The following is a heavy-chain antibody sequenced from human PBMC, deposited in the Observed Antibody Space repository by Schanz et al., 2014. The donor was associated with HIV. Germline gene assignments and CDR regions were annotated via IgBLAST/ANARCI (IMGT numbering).Heavy chain of an antibody. CDR3: AKAPNYYDSSGYFDY. D-gene: IGHD3-22*01. CDR1: GFTFSNAW. Sequence: EVQLVESGGGLVKPGGSLRLSCAASGFTFSNAWMSWVRQAPGKGLEWVASISGNTNYIYYADSVKGRFTISRDNAKNSLYLQMNSLRAEDTALYYCAKAPNYYDSSGYFDYWGQGTLVTVSS. J-gene: IGHJ4*02. V-gene: IGHV3-21*04. CDR2: ISGNTNYI.